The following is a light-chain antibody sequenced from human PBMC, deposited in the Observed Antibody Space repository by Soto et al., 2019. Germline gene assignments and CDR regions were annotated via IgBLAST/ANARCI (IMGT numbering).Light chain of an antibody. CDR2: DAF. V-gene: IGKV3-15*01. CDR3: QQYSNWSPLT. CDR1: QSINSD. J-gene: IGKJ4*01. Sequence: EIVMTQSPATLSVSPGEGVTLSCRASQSINSDLAWYQQRPGQAPRLLIYDAFTRATGIPARFSGSGSGTEFTLTISSRQSEDFAVYYCQQYSNWSPLTFGGGTKVEI.